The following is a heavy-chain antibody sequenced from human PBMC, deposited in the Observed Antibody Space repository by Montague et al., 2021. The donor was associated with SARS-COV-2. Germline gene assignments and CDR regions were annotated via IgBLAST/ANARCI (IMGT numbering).Heavy chain of an antibody. CDR3: ARVKCAYSGYDLSLIYYYHGIDD. J-gene: IGHJ6*02. CDR2: INWNGGST. Sequence: SLRLSCAASGFTFGDYGMNWVRQAPGKGLEWVSGINWNGGSTGYADSVKGRFTISRDNAKNSLYLQMNSLRAEDTALYYCARVKCAYSGYDLSLIYYYHGIDDWGQGTPVTVSS. V-gene: IGHV3-20*04. CDR1: GFTFGDYG. D-gene: IGHD5-12*01.